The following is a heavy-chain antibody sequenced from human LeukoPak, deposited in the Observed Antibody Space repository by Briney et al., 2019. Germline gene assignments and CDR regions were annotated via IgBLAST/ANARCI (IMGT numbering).Heavy chain of an antibody. Sequence: ASVKVSCKASGYTFTGYYMHWVRQAPGQGLEWMGWINPNSGGTNYAQKFQGRVTMTRDTSISTAYMELSRLRSDDTAAYYCARDGDEGYYYDSSGYYTTFDYWGQGTLVTVSS. J-gene: IGHJ4*02. CDR3: ARDGDEGYYYDSSGYYTTFDY. CDR1: GYTFTGYY. CDR2: INPNSGGT. D-gene: IGHD3-22*01. V-gene: IGHV1-2*02.